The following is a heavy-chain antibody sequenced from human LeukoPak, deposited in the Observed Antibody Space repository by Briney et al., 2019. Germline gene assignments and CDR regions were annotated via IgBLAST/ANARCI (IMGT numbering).Heavy chain of an antibody. J-gene: IGHJ4*02. CDR1: GYTFTSYG. CDR3: ARDVGYCSGGSCYPSDY. Sequence: ASVKVSCKAPGYTFTSYGISWVRQAPGQGLEWMGWISAYNGNTNYAQKLQGRVTMTTDTSTSTAYMELRSLRSDDTAVYYCARDVGYCSGGSCYPSDYWGQGTLVTVSS. CDR2: ISAYNGNT. D-gene: IGHD2-15*01. V-gene: IGHV1-18*01.